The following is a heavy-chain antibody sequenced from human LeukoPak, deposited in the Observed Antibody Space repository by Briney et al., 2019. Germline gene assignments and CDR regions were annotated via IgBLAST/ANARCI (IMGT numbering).Heavy chain of an antibody. J-gene: IGHJ6*02. V-gene: IGHV4-34*01. CDR2: INHSGST. D-gene: IGHD3-10*01. CDR3: ARGLRGDKAYYYYGMDV. CDR1: GGSISNYH. Sequence: SETLSLTCTVSGGSISNYHWSWIRQPPGKGLEWIGEINHSGSTNYNPSLKSRVTISVDTSKNQFSLKLSSVTAADTAVYYCARGLRGDKAYYYYGMDVWGQGTTVTVSS.